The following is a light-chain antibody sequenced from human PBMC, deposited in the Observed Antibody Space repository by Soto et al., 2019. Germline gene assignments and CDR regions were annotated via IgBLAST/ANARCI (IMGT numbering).Light chain of an antibody. V-gene: IGKV3-11*01. CDR3: QQRSNWPPT. CDR1: QSVSSY. Sequence: EIVLTQSPATLSLSPGERATLSCRASQSVSSYLAWYQQKPGQAPRLLIYDASNRATCIPARFSGSGSGTNVTLTISSLEPEDFAVYYCQQRSNWPPTFRQGTKLEIQ. J-gene: IGKJ2*01. CDR2: DAS.